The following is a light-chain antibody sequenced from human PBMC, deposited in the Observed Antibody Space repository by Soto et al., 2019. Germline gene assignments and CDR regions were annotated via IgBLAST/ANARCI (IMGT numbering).Light chain of an antibody. J-gene: IGLJ1*01. CDR3: AAWDDSLNGYV. CDR1: SSNIGAGYD. V-gene: IGLV1-40*01. CDR2: GNG. Sequence: QSVLTQPPSVSGAPGQRVTISCTGSSSNIGAGYDVHWYQQLPGTAPKLLIFGNGNRPSGVPDRFSGSKSDTSASLAISGLQSEDEADYYCAAWDDSLNGYVFGTGTKVTVL.